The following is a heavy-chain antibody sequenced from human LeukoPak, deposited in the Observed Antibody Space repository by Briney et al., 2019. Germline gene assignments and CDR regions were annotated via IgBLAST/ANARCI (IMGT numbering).Heavy chain of an antibody. J-gene: IGHJ4*02. D-gene: IGHD1-26*01. Sequence: GGSLRLSCAASGFTFDDYGMSWVRQAPGKGLEWVSGINWNGGSTGYADSVKGRFTISRDNSKNTLYLQMNSLRAEDTAVYYCARDFPHNEGVGSSYWGQGTLVTVSS. CDR2: INWNGGST. CDR3: ARDFPHNEGVGSSY. CDR1: GFTFDDYG. V-gene: IGHV3-20*04.